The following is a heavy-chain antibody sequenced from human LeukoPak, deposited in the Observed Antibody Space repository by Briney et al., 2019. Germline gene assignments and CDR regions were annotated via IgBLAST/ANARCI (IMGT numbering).Heavy chain of an antibody. Sequence: GESLKISCKGSGYSFTSYWIGWVRQMPGKDLEWMGIIYPGDSDTRYSPSLQGQVTISADKSISTAYLQWSSLKASDTAMYYCVRWGAGIVVVPAAIGYWGQGTLVTVSS. J-gene: IGHJ4*02. CDR2: IYPGDSDT. CDR1: GYSFTSYW. V-gene: IGHV5-51*01. CDR3: VRWGAGIVVVPAAIGY. D-gene: IGHD2-2*02.